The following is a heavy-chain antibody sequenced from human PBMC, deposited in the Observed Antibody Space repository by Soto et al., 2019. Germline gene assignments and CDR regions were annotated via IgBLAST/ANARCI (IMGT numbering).Heavy chain of an antibody. CDR3: ARMGGSDDYYYYYGMDV. J-gene: IGHJ6*02. CDR1: GFTFSTYN. Sequence: EVQLVESGGGLVKSGGSLTLSCTASGFTFSTYNMNWVRQAPGKGLEWVSSINSPSSYIYYADSVKGRFTISRDNAKNSLFLQMSSLRAEDSAVYYCARMGGSDDYYYYYGMDVWGQGTAVTVSS. D-gene: IGHD1-26*01. CDR2: INSPSSYI. V-gene: IGHV3-21*01.